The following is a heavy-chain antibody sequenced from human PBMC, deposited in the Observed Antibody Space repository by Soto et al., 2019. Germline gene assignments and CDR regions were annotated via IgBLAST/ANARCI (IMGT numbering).Heavy chain of an antibody. CDR3: ARLTLVRYYMDV. CDR2: VVYSGNT. CDR1: GGSVSNSAYF. J-gene: IGHJ6*03. V-gene: IGHV4-39*02. D-gene: IGHD3-10*01. Sequence: PSETLSLTCTVSGGSVSNSAYFWGWIRQPPGKGLEWIGSVVYSGNTYYSPSLKSRIAMSVDTSKNDFSLKLSSVTAAYTAVYYCARLTLVRYYMDVWGTGSTVTVSS.